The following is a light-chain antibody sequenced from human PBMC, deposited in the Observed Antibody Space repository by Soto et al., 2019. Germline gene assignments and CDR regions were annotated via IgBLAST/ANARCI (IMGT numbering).Light chain of an antibody. CDR2: SNN. CDR1: SSNIGSNT. J-gene: IGLJ1*01. CDR3: MIWPSNAYV. V-gene: IGLV1-44*01. Sequence: QSVLTQPPSASGTPGQRVTISCSGSSSNIGSNTVSWYQQLPQRAPKLLIFSNNQRPSGVPDRFSGSKSGTSASLAISGLQSEDEADYYCMIWPSNAYVFGTRTKVTVL.